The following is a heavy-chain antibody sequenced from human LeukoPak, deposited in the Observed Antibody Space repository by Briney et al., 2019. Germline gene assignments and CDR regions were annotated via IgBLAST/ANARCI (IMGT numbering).Heavy chain of an antibody. V-gene: IGHV3-9*01. D-gene: IGHD2-2*01. J-gene: IGHJ4*02. CDR2: ISWNSGSI. CDR1: GFTFDDYA. Sequence: QPGGSLRLSCAASGFTFDDYAMHWVRQAPGKGLEWVSGISWNSGSIGYADSVKGRFTISRDNSKHTLYLQMNSLRAEDTAVYYCAKDLFACSSTSCYSQSHWGQGTLVTVSS. CDR3: AKDLFACSSTSCYSQSH.